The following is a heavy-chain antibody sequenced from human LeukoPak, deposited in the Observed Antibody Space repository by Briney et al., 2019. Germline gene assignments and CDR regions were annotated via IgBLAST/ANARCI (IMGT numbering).Heavy chain of an antibody. V-gene: IGHV1-46*01. CDR3: ARVSPKGFDP. CDR2: INPSGGST. J-gene: IGHJ5*02. Sequence: ASVKVSCKASGYTFTSYYLHWVRQAPGQGLEWMGIINPSGGSTSYAQKFQGRVTMTRDTSISTAYMELSRLRSDDTAVYYCARVSPKGFDPWGQGTLVTVSS. CDR1: GYTFTSYY.